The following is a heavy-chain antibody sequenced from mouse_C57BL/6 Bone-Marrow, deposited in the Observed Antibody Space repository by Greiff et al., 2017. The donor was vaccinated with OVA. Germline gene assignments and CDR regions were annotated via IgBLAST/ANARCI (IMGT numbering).Heavy chain of an antibody. V-gene: IGHV1-69*01. CDR3: GYGSSYDWYFDV. Sequence: QVQLQQPGAELVMPGASVKLSCKASGYTFTSYWMHWVKQRPGQGLEWIGEIDPSDSYTNSNQKFKGKSTLTVDKSSSTAYMQLSSLTSEDSAVYYCGYGSSYDWYFDVWGTGTTVTVSS. J-gene: IGHJ1*03. CDR2: IDPSDSYT. D-gene: IGHD1-1*01. CDR1: GYTFTSYW.